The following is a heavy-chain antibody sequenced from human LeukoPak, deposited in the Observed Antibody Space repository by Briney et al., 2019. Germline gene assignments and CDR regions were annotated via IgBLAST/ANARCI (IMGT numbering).Heavy chain of an antibody. V-gene: IGHV4-61*08. J-gene: IGHJ4*02. CDR2: ISYSGST. Sequence: SETLSLTCTVSGGSISSGGYYWSWIRQHPGKGLEWIGYISYSGSTNYNPSLKSRVTISVDTSKNQLSLKLSSVTAADTAVYYCARDGAYYYDSSGYYDYWGQGTLVTVSS. CDR3: ARDGAYYYDSSGYYDY. CDR1: GGSISSGGYY. D-gene: IGHD3-22*01.